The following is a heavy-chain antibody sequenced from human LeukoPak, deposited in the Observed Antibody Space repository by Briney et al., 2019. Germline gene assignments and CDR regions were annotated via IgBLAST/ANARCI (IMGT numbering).Heavy chain of an antibody. J-gene: IGHJ6*02. CDR3: ARRGSEAHYYYGMDV. Sequence: GESLKISCKGSGYSFSSYWIGWVRQMPGRGLEWMGLIYPGDSDTRYSPSFQGQVTISADKSISTAYLQWSSLKASDTAIYYCARRGSEAHYYYGMDVWAKGPRSPSP. V-gene: IGHV5-51*01. CDR1: GYSFSSYW. CDR2: IYPGDSDT. D-gene: IGHD3-10*01.